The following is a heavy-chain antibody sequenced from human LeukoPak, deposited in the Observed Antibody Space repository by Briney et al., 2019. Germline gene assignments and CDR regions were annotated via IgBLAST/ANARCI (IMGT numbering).Heavy chain of an antibody. CDR3: ARDCSGGSCADYYGMDV. V-gene: IGHV1-69*06. Sequence: SVKVSCKASGGTFSSYAISWVRQAPGQGLEWTGGIIPIFGTANYAQKFQGRVTITADKSTSTAYMELSSLRSEDTAVYYCARDCSGGSCADYYGMDVWGKGTTVTVSS. CDR2: IIPIFGTA. D-gene: IGHD2-15*01. J-gene: IGHJ6*04. CDR1: GGTFSSYA.